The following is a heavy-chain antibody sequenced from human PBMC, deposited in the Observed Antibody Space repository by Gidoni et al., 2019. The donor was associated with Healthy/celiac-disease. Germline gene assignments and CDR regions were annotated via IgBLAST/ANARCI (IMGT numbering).Heavy chain of an antibody. D-gene: IGHD2-15*01. CDR1: GGSIRSGSYY. V-gene: IGHV4-61*02. J-gene: IGHJ3*02. Sequence: QVQLQESGPGLVKPSQTLSLTCTVSGGSIRSGSYYWSWIRQPAGKGLEWIGRIYTSGSTNYNPSLKSRVTMSVDTSKNQFSLKLSSVTAADTAVYYCARVSCSGGSCYQDAFDIWGQGTMVTVSS. CDR3: ARVSCSGGSCYQDAFDI. CDR2: IYTSGST.